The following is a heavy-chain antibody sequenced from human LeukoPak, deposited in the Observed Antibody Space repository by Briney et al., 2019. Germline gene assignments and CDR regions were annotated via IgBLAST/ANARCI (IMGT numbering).Heavy chain of an antibody. CDR3: ARVEYYGSGTYYIQYFQH. Sequence: SSETLSLTCSVSGDSISGYSWSWIRQPPGKGLEWIGYIYYSGSTNYNPSLKSRVTISVDMSKNQFSLKLRSVTAADTTVYYCARVEYYGSGTYYIQYFQHWGQGTLVTVSS. D-gene: IGHD3-10*01. J-gene: IGHJ1*01. CDR1: GDSISGYS. V-gene: IGHV4-59*01. CDR2: IYYSGST.